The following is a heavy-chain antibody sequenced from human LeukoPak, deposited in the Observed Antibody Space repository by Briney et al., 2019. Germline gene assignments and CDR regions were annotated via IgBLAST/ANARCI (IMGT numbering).Heavy chain of an antibody. CDR3: ARDPSGHGDYVTGLAAFDI. Sequence: PSETLSLTCTVSGGSISSYYWSWIRQPAGKGLEWIGRIYTSGSTNYNPSLKSRVTMSVDTSKNQFSLKLSSVTAADTAVYYCARDPSGHGDYVTGLAAFDICGQGTMVTVSS. V-gene: IGHV4-4*07. CDR1: GGSISSYY. D-gene: IGHD4-17*01. J-gene: IGHJ3*02. CDR2: IYTSGST.